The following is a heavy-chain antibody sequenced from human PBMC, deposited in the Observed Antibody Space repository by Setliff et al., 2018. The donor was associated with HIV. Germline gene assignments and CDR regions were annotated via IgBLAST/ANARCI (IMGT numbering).Heavy chain of an antibody. CDR1: GFNFLAHW. CDR3: ARLPYYVSGGVFDH. V-gene: IGHV5-51*01. J-gene: IGHJ4*02. Sequence: GESLKISCQCSGFNFLAHWIGWVRQVPEKGLEWMVIVYPGDSDTRYNPSFEGQVTVSADKTITTAYLQLTSLKASDTAMYFCARLPYYVSGGVFDHWGKGTLVTVSS. D-gene: IGHD3-10*01. CDR2: VYPGDSDT.